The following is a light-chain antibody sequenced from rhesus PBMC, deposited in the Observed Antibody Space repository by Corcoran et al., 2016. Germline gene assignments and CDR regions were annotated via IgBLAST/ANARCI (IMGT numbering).Light chain of an antibody. J-gene: IGKJ2*01. CDR1: QSLVHSNGRTY. CDR3: GQGTDVPYT. V-gene: IGKV2S8*01. Sequence: DVVMTQSPLSLPVTPGQPASISCRSSQSLVHSNGRTYLSWLHQKPGQPPSRLIYQVSNRDSGVPDRFSGSGAGTDFKLKITRVEAEDVGIYYCGQGTDVPYTFGQGTKVEIK. CDR2: QVS.